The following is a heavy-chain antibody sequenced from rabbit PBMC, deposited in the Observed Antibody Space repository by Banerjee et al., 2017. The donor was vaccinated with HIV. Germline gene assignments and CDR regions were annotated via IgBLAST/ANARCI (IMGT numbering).Heavy chain of an antibody. V-gene: IGHV1S47*01. CDR3: VRDSPYASSSGYYANL. CDR1: GFDFSSYG. CDR2: IDPVFGST. D-gene: IGHD1-1*01. J-gene: IGHJ4*01. Sequence: QEQLVESGGGLVQPGGSLKLSCKASGFDFSSYGVSWVRQAPGKGLEWIGYIDPVFGSTYYASWVNGRFTISSHNAQNTLYLQLNSLTAADTATYFCVRDSPYASSSGYYANLWGPGTLVTVS.